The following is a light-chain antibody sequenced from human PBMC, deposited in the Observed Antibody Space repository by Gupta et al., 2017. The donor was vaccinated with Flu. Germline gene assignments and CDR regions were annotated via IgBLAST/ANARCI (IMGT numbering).Light chain of an antibody. CDR3: QQYETYPLT. Sequence: GDRFTSTCRASQGISNYLAWFQQKPGEAPKSLIYGASSLQSGVPSRFSGSGFGTDFTLTISSLQPGDFATYYCQQYETYPLTFGAGTKIEI. J-gene: IGKJ4*01. CDR1: QGISNY. CDR2: GAS. V-gene: IGKV1-16*01.